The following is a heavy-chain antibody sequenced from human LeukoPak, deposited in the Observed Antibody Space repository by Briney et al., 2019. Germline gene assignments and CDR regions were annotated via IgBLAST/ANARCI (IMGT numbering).Heavy chain of an antibody. D-gene: IGHD6-6*01. CDR2: ISSSGSTI. CDR3: AGELPAHWEIAAHAKGGFDY. V-gene: IGHV3-11*01. CDR1: GFTFSDYY. J-gene: IGHJ4*02. Sequence: GGSLRLSCAASGFTFSDYYMSWIRQAPGKGLEWVSYISSSGSTIYYADSVKGRFTISRDNAKNSLYLQMNSLRAEDTAVYYCAGELPAHWEIAAHAKGGFDYWGQGTLVTVSS.